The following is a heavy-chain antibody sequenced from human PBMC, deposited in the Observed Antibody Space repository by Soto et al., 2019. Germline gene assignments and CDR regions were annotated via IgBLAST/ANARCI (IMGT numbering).Heavy chain of an antibody. CDR1: GGAFNNYI. Sequence: ASVKVSCNASGGAFNNYIITWVRQAPGEGLECMGSIIPSYGTQNYAQKFRGRVTITADASTSTFYIEEKILRSEDTVVYYWARARVHSNYESCMDVWGQGTTVTVSS. J-gene: IGHJ6*02. D-gene: IGHD4-4*01. V-gene: IGHV1-69*13. CDR2: IIPSYGTQ. CDR3: ARARVHSNYESCMDV.